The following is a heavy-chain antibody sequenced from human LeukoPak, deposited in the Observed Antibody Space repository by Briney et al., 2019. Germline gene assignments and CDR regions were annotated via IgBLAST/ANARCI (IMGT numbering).Heavy chain of an antibody. Sequence: PSETLSLTCTVSGGSISSYYWSWIRQPPGKGLEWIGYIYYSGSTNYNPSLKSRVTISVDTSKNQFSLKLSSVTAADTAVYYCARTGPLEWLQPSFDYWGQGTLVTVSS. CDR1: GGSISSYY. J-gene: IGHJ4*02. V-gene: IGHV4-59*01. CDR3: ARTGPLEWLQPSFDY. CDR2: IYYSGST. D-gene: IGHD3-3*01.